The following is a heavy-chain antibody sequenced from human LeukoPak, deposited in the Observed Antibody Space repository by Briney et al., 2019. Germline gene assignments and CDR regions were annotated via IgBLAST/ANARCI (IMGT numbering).Heavy chain of an antibody. CDR2: INHSGST. D-gene: IGHD6-19*01. CDR1: GGSFSGYY. CDR3: ARGQQSSGWYRGDY. J-gene: IGHJ4*02. Sequence: SETLSLTCAVYGGSFSGYYWSWIRQPPGKGLEWIGEINHSGSTNYNPSLKSRVTISVDTSKNQFSLKLSSVTAADTAVYYCARGQQSSGWYRGDYWGQGTLVTVSS. V-gene: IGHV4-34*01.